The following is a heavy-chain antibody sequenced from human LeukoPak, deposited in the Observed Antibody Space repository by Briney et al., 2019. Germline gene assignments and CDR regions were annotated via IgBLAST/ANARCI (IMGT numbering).Heavy chain of an antibody. CDR3: TRGLLGRYFDY. D-gene: IGHD7-27*01. Sequence: GGSLRLSCTTSGFTFGDYAMNWVRQAPGKGLEWVGFIRSKVYDGTTEYAASVKGRFTISGDDSKGIAFLQMNSLNTEDTAVYYCTRGLLGRYFDYWGQGTLVTVSS. J-gene: IGHJ4*02. V-gene: IGHV3-49*04. CDR1: GFTFGDYA. CDR2: IRSKVYDGTT.